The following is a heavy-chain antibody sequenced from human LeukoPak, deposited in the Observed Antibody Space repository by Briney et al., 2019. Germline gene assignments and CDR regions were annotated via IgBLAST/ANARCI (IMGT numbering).Heavy chain of an antibody. CDR3: AKRHSGSQGQYYFDS. D-gene: IGHD3-10*01. CDR2: ISAYNGNT. CDR1: GYTFTSYG. J-gene: IGHJ4*02. Sequence: ASVKVSCKASGYTFTSYGISWVRQAPGQGLEWMGWISAYNGNTNYAQKLQGRVTMTTDTSTSTAYMELRSLRADDTAVYYCAKRHSGSQGQYYFDSWGQGALVTVSS. V-gene: IGHV1-18*01.